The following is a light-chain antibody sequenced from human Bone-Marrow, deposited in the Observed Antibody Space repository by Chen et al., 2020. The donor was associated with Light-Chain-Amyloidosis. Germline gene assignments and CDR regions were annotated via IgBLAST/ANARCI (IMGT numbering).Light chain of an antibody. V-gene: IGLV1-47*01. Sequence: QSVLTQPLSASGTPGQRVTISCSVASSNIGINYVYWYQYFPGAAPNLLIPGNNQRPSGVPDRFSASKSGTSTFLAIRGLRSEEEADYYCAAGDGSLSGYVFGTGTKVIVL. CDR1: SSNIGINY. CDR3: AAGDGSLSGYV. CDR2: GNN. J-gene: IGLJ1*01.